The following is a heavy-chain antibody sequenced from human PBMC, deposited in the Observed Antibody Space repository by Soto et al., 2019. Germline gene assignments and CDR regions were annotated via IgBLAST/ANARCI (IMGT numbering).Heavy chain of an antibody. D-gene: IGHD4-4*01. V-gene: IGHV4-31*03. Sequence: SETLSLTCTVSGGYISSGGYYWSWIRQHPGKGLEWIGYIYYSGSTYYNPSLKSRVTISVDTSKNQFSLKLSSVTAADTAVYYCARAYRDTVTTYYYYMDVWGKGTTVTVSS. CDR1: GGYISSGGYY. J-gene: IGHJ6*03. CDR3: ARAYRDTVTTYYYYMDV. CDR2: IYYSGST.